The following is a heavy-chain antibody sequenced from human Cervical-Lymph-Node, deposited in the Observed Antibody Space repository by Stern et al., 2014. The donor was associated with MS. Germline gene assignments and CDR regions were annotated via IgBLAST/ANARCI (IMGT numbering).Heavy chain of an antibody. CDR1: GFSFRNYY. D-gene: IGHD3-10*01. Sequence: QLEESGGGLVKPGGSLRLSCAASGFSFRNYYMSWIRQAPGKGLEWVSYISSRGDHIDYADSVKGRFTISRDNAKNSLYLQMNSLRADDTAIYYCVRADGSTDDYWGQGTLVTVSS. CDR2: ISSRGDHI. CDR3: VRADGSTDDY. J-gene: IGHJ4*02. V-gene: IGHV3-11*01.